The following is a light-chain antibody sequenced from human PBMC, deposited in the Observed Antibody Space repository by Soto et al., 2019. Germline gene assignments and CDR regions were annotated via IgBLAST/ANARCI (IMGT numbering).Light chain of an antibody. CDR3: SSYAGSNNFV. V-gene: IGLV2-8*01. J-gene: IGLJ1*01. CDR1: SSDVGGYDY. Sequence: QSVLTQPPSASGSPGQSVTISCTGTSSDVGGYDYVSWYQQHPGKAPKLMIYEVTKRPSGVPDRFSGSKSGNTASLTVSGLQADDEADYYCSSYAGSNNFVFGAGTKVIV. CDR2: EVT.